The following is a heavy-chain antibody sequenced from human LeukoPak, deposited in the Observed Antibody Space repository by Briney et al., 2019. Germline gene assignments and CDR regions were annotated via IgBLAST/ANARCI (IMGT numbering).Heavy chain of an antibody. CDR3: ARSGIAARIPYGMDV. V-gene: IGHV4-59*01. J-gene: IGHJ6*02. Sequence: SETLSLTCTVSGGSISSYYWSCIRQPPGKGLEWIGYIYYSGSTNYNPSLKNRVTVSVATSKNQFSLKLSSVTAADTAFYYCARSGIAARIPYGMDVWGQGTTVTVSS. CDR2: IYYSGST. CDR1: GGSISSYY. D-gene: IGHD6-6*01.